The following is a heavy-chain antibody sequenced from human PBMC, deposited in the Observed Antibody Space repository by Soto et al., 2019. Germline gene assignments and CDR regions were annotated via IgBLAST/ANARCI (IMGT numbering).Heavy chain of an antibody. Sequence: PSETLSLTCTVSGDSIISGYWSWIRQPPGKGLEGIGYISSRGNTNYHPSLKSRVTMSVDTPKNQLSLRLSSVTTADTAVYYCAGLRGYAGSPHDYWGRGTLVTVSS. CDR1: GDSIISGY. CDR3: AGLRGYAGSPHDY. J-gene: IGHJ4*02. CDR2: ISSRGNT. D-gene: IGHD2-15*01. V-gene: IGHV4-59*01.